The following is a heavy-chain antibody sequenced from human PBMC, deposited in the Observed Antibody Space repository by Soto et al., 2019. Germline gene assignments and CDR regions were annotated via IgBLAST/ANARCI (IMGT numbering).Heavy chain of an antibody. V-gene: IGHV1-18*01. J-gene: IGHJ4*02. CDR1: GYTFTSYV. D-gene: IGHD5-18*01. CDR3: ARAGDRMQLWSTVPHYFDY. CDR2: ISAYNGNT. Sequence: ASVKVSCKASGYTFTSYVISWVRQAPGQGLEWMGWISAYNGNTNYAQKLQGRVTMTTDTSTSTAYMELRSLRSDDTAVYYCARAGDRMQLWSTVPHYFDYWGQGTLVTVSS.